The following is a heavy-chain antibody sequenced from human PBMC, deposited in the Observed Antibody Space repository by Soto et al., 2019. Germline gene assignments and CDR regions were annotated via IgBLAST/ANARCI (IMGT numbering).Heavy chain of an antibody. D-gene: IGHD4-4*01. CDR1: GYTFTSYG. V-gene: IGHV1-18*04. CDR2: ISAYNGNT. J-gene: IGHJ4*02. CDR3: ARAQDDYSNPMEFDY. Sequence: GASVKVSCKASGYTFTSYGISWVRQAPGQGLEWMGWISAYNGNTNYAQKLQGRVTMTTDTSTSTAYMELRSLRSDDTAVYYCARAQDDYSNPMEFDYWGQGTLVTVSS.